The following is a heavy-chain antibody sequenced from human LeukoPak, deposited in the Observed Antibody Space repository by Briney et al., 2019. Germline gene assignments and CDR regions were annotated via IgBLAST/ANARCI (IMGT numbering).Heavy chain of an antibody. Sequence: GGSLRLSCAASGFTFSSYDMHWVRQATGKGLQWVSAIGTAGDTYYPGSVKGRFTISRENAKNSLYLQMNSLRAGDTAVYYCARGLHYYDSSGYGDAFDIWGQGTMVTVSS. V-gene: IGHV3-13*01. CDR1: GFTFSSYD. CDR3: ARGLHYYDSSGYGDAFDI. CDR2: IGTAGDT. J-gene: IGHJ3*02. D-gene: IGHD3-22*01.